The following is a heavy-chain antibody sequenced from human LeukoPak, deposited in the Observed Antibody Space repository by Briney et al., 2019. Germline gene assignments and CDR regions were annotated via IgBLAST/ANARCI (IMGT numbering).Heavy chain of an antibody. D-gene: IGHD1-26*01. V-gene: IGHV4-30-2*01. CDR1: GGSISSGGYS. CDR2: IYHSGST. J-gene: IGHJ4*02. CDR3: ARGELRSYYFDY. Sequence: SEILSLTCAVSGGSISSGGYSWSWIRQPPGKGLEWIGYIYHSGSTYYNPSLKSRVTISVDRSKNQFSLKLSSVTAADTAVYYCARGELRSYYFDYWGQGTLVTVSS.